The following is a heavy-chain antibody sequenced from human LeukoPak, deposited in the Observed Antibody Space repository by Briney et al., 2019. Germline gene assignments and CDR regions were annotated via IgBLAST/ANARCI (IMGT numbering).Heavy chain of an antibody. D-gene: IGHD2-21*01. Sequence: EGPLRLSCAASGFTVSDNFMSWVRQAPGKGLDWVSVLYRGGNTYYADSVRGRFTISRDNSKNMVYLQMNSLTAEDTAVYYCARDRIEGATSGFDYWGQGTLVTVSA. CDR3: ARDRIEGATSGFDY. CDR2: LYRGGNT. J-gene: IGHJ4*02. CDR1: GFTVSDNF. V-gene: IGHV3-66*01.